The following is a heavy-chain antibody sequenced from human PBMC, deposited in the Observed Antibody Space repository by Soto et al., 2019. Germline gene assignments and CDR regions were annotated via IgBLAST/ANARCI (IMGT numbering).Heavy chain of an antibody. CDR1: GGSISSYY. J-gene: IGHJ3*02. CDR2: IYYSGST. Sequence: PSETLSLTCTVSGGSISSYYWSWIRQPPGKGLEWIGYIYYSGSTNYNPSLKSRVTISVDTSKNQFSLKLSSVTAADTAVYYCARAEQKSWDYGDYYAFDIWGQGTMVTVSS. CDR3: ARAEQKSWDYGDYYAFDI. D-gene: IGHD4-17*01. V-gene: IGHV4-59*01.